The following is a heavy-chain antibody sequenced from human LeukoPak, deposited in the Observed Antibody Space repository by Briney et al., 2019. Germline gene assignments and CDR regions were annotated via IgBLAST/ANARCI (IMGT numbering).Heavy chain of an antibody. Sequence: SETLSLTCAVYGGSLSGYYWSWIRQPPGKGLEWIGEISHSGSTDYNPSLKSRVTISVDTSKNQFSLKLSSVTAADTAVYYCARHTWTGTTYYYYMDVWGKGTTVTVSS. J-gene: IGHJ6*03. CDR2: ISHSGST. V-gene: IGHV4-34*01. D-gene: IGHD1-7*01. CDR3: ARHTWTGTTYYYYMDV. CDR1: GGSLSGYY.